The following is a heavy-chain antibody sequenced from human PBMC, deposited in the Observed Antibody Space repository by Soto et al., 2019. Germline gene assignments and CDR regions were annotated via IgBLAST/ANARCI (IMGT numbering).Heavy chain of an antibody. D-gene: IGHD3-22*01. CDR2: IYPGDSDT. Sequence: GESLKISCKGSGYSFTNYWIGWVRQMPGKGLEWMGIIYPGDSDTRYSPSFQGQVTISADKSISTAYLQWSSLKASGTAMYYCARQDGGYYYDTSGYYSSMEVWGQGTTVTVSS. CDR3: ARQDGGYYYDTSGYYSSMEV. J-gene: IGHJ6*02. CDR1: GYSFTNYW. V-gene: IGHV5-51*01.